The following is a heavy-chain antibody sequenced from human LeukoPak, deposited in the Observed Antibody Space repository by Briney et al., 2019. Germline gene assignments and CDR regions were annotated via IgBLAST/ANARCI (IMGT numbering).Heavy chain of an antibody. J-gene: IGHJ4*02. CDR1: GFIFSSYA. CDR3: AKTRGYDSSGYYHY. V-gene: IGHV3-23*01. CDR2: VSGGGGST. Sequence: GGSLRLSCAASGFIFSSYAMSWVRQAPGKGLEWVSSVSGGGGSTYYADSVKGRFTISRDNSKSTLFLQMNSLRAEDTAVYYCAKTRGYDSSGYYHYWGQGTLVTVSS. D-gene: IGHD3-22*01.